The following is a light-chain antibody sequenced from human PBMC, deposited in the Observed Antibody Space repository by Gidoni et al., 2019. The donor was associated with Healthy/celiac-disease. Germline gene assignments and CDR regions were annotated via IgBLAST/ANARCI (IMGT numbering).Light chain of an antibody. CDR3: QQYGSSPRT. CDR2: VAS. Sequence: EIVLTQSPGTLSLSPGERATRSCRASQSVSSSYLAWYQQKPGQAPRLLIYVASSMATGIPDRFSGSGSGTDFTLTISRLEPEDFAVYYCQQYGSSPRTFGQGTKVEIK. CDR1: QSVSSSY. V-gene: IGKV3-20*01. J-gene: IGKJ1*01.